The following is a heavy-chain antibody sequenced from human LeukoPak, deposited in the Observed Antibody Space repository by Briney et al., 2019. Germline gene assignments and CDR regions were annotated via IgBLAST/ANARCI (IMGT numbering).Heavy chain of an antibody. CDR3: ARDTGQWLTVAEYFQH. J-gene: IGHJ1*01. V-gene: IGHV1-2*02. CDR1: GYTFTGYY. Sequence: GASVKVSCKASGYTFTGYYMHWVRQAPGQGLEWMGWINPNSGGTNYAQKFQGRVTMTRDTSISTAYMELSRLRSDDTAVYYCARDTGQWLTVAEYFQHWGQGTLVTVSS. CDR2: INPNSGGT. D-gene: IGHD6-19*01.